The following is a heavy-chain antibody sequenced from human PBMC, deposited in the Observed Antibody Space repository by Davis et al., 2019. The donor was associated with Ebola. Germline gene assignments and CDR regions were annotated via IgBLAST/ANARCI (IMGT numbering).Heavy chain of an antibody. J-gene: IGHJ4*02. CDR1: GFTVSSNY. V-gene: IGHV3-53*01. Sequence: GGSLRLSCAASGFTVSSNYMSWVRQAPGTGLEWVSVIYSGGSTYYADSVKGRFTISRHNSKNTLYLQMNSLRAEDTAVYYCARDTMIAFDYWGQGTLVTVSS. CDR2: IYSGGST. CDR3: ARDTMIAFDY. D-gene: IGHD3-22*01.